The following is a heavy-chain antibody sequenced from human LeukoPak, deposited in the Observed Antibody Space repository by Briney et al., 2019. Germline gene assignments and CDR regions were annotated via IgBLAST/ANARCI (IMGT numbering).Heavy chain of an antibody. V-gene: IGHV1-2*02. CDR3: ARGIAVAGTYQPLLRYDY. CDR2: INPNSGGT. Sequence: ASVKVSCTASGYTFTGYYMHWVRQAPGQGLEWMGWINPNSGGTNYAQKFQGRVTMTRDTSISTAYMELSRLRSDDTAVYYCARGIAVAGTYQPLLRYDYWGQGTLVTVSS. CDR1: GYTFTGYY. D-gene: IGHD6-19*01. J-gene: IGHJ4*02.